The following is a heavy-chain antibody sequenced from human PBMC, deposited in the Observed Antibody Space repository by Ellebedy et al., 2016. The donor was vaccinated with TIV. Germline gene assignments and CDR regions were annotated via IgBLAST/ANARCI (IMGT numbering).Heavy chain of an antibody. CDR2: IWYDGSIK. Sequence: PGGSLRLSCTASRFSFSSYGMHWVRQAPGKGLEWVAVIWYDGSIKYHADPVKGRFTISRDNSNNTLYLQMNSLRAEDTAVYYCARNRGYCGGDCYSSLDGMDVWGQGTTVTVSS. CDR3: ARNRGYCGGDCYSSLDGMDV. J-gene: IGHJ6*02. CDR1: RFSFSSYG. V-gene: IGHV3-33*08. D-gene: IGHD2-21*02.